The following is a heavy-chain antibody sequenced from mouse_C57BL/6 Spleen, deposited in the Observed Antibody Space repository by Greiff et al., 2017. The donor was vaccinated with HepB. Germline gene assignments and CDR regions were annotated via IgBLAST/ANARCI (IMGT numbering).Heavy chain of an antibody. V-gene: IGHV1-82*01. J-gene: IGHJ3*01. Sequence: VQLQQSGPELVKPGASVKISCKASGYAFSSSWMNWVKQRPGKGLEWIGRIYPGDGDTNYNGKFKGKATLTADKSSSTAYMQLSSLTSEDSAVYCCAISKDYDGGSFAYWGRGTLVTVSA. CDR2: IYPGDGDT. D-gene: IGHD2-4*01. CDR1: GYAFSSSW. CDR3: AISKDYDGGSFAY.